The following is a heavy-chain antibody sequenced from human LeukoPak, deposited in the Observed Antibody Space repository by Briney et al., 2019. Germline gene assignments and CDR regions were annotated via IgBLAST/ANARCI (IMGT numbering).Heavy chain of an antibody. D-gene: IGHD3-3*01. J-gene: IGHJ4*02. V-gene: IGHV3-13*01. CDR1: GFTFNFHD. CDR3: ARSPPDYAFWRGYYFDD. CDR2: IGTAGDT. Sequence: GGSLRLSCAASGFTFNFHDMHWVRQAPGEGLEWVSSIGTAGDTQYPASVKGRFTISRENAKNSFYLQMNTLGPGDTAVYYCARSPPDYAFWRGYYFDDWGQGTLVTVSS.